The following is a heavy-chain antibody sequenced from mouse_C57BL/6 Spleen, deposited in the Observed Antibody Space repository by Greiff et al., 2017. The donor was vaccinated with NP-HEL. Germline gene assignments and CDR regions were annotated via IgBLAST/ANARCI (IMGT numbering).Heavy chain of an antibody. CDR1: GYSITSGYD. Sequence: EVQLQESGPGMVKPSQSLSLTCTVTGYSITSGYDWYWIRHFPGNKLEWMGYISYSGSTNYNPSLKSRISITHDTSKNHFFLKLNSVTTEDTATYYCARDGGSDWYFDVWGTGTTVTVSS. V-gene: IGHV3-1*01. CDR2: ISYSGST. J-gene: IGHJ1*03. CDR3: ARDGGSDWYFDV.